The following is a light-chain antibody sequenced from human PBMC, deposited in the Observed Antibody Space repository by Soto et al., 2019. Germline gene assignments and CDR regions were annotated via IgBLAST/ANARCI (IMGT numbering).Light chain of an antibody. CDR1: HSVRTNY. CDR3: QQYVTSPWA. Sequence: EIELTQSQATLSLFPVVRAILWCRSSHSVRTNYLAWYKQKPGQAPRLLIYGASSRATGIPDRFSGSGSGTDFTLTISRLEPEDFAVYYCQQYVTSPWAFGQGTKVDI. V-gene: IGKV3-20*01. J-gene: IGKJ1*01. CDR2: GAS.